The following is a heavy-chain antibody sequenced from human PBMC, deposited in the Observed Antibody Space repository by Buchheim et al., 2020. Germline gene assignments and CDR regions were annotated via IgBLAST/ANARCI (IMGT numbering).Heavy chain of an antibody. V-gene: IGHV4-31*03. J-gene: IGHJ4*02. CDR3: ARDAYYFDS. D-gene: IGHD3-16*01. CDR1: GGSISGGGDY. CDR2: IAYSGAT. Sequence: QVQLQESGPGLVKPSQTLSLTCTVSGGSISGGGDYWTWIRQHPGKGLEWIGYIAYSGATYYNPSLKGRVIMSVDTSTTHFSLKLTSVTAADTAVYYCARDAYYFDSWGQGTL.